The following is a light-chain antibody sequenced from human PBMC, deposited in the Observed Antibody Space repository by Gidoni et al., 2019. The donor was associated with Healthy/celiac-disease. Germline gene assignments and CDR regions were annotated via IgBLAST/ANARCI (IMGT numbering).Light chain of an antibody. J-gene: IGKJ1*01. V-gene: IGKV1-33*01. Sequence: DIQMTQSPSSLSASVGDRVTITCQASQDISNYLNWYQQKPGKAPKLMIYDASKLETGVPSSFSGSGSGTDFTFTISILQPEDIATYYCQQYDNLPLTWTFGQGTKVEIK. CDR3: QQYDNLPLTWT. CDR2: DAS. CDR1: QDISNY.